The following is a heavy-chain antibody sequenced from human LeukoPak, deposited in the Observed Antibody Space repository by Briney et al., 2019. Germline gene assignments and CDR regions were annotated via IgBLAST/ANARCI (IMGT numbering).Heavy chain of an antibody. CDR3: ARGAPGSYCSGGSCPYFDY. J-gene: IGHJ4*02. V-gene: IGHV1-8*01. D-gene: IGHD2-15*01. CDR1: GYTFTSYD. CDR2: VNPNSGHT. Sequence: GASVKVSCKASGYTFTSYDINWVRQATGQGLEWMGWVNPNSGHTGYAQKFQGRVTMTRNTSISTAYMDLSSLRSEDTAVYYCARGAPGSYCSGGSCPYFDYWGRGTLVSVSS.